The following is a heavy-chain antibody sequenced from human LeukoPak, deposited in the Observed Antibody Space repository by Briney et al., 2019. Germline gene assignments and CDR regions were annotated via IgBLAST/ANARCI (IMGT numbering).Heavy chain of an antibody. CDR1: GGTFSSYA. V-gene: IGHV1-69*05. Sequence: SSVKVSCKASGGTFSSYAISWVRQAPGQGLEWMGGINPIFGTANYAQKFQGRVTITTDESTSTAYMELSSLRSEDTAVYYCARVRRIYGGNSPLYYYYIDVWGKGTTVTVSS. CDR2: INPIFGTA. CDR3: ARVRRIYGGNSPLYYYYIDV. J-gene: IGHJ6*03. D-gene: IGHD4-23*01.